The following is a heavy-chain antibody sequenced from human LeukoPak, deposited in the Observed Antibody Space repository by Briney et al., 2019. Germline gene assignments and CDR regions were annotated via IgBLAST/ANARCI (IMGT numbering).Heavy chain of an antibody. D-gene: IGHD3-22*01. CDR1: GYTLGSYW. J-gene: IGHJ3*02. CDR2: VNTDGSST. Sequence: GGSLRLSCAVSGYTLGSYWMHWVRQAPGQGLAWVSRVNTDGSSTTYAESVKGRFTISKDNAKNTLYLQMNGLRAEDTAVYYCARELGVGVIGDAFDIWGQGTVVTVSS. V-gene: IGHV3-74*01. CDR3: ARELGVGVIGDAFDI.